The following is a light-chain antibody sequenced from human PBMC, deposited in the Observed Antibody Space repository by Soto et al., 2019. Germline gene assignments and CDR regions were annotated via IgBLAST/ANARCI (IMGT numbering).Light chain of an antibody. CDR3: QQFDGSPYT. CDR1: QTLDTDY. V-gene: IGKV3-20*01. J-gene: IGKJ2*01. Sequence: EIVLTQSPVTLSLPPGERAALSCRASQTLDTDYLTWYQHKPGQAPRLLIFGASSRATGIPDRFSGSGSGTEFTLTISRLEPEDSAVYYCQQFDGSPYTFGQGTKLEIK. CDR2: GAS.